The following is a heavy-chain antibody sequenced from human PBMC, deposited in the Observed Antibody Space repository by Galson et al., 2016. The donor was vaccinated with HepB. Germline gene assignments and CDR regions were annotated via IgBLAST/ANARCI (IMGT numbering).Heavy chain of an antibody. V-gene: IGHV3-21*01. CDR2: ISSSSSYI. J-gene: IGHJ5*02. CDR1: GFTFSSYN. D-gene: IGHD3-3*01. CDR3: ARGGYDFWSGYAPSTNWFDP. Sequence: SLRLSCATSGFTFSSYNMNWVRQVPGKGLEWVSSISSSSSYIYYADSVKGRFTISRDNAKNSLYLQMNSLRAEDTAVYYCARGGYDFWSGYAPSTNWFDPWGQGTLVTVSS.